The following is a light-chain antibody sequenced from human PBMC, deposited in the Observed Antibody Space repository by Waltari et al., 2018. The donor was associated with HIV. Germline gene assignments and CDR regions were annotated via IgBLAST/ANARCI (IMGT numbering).Light chain of an antibody. CDR1: QSLLHSSTNKNY. CDR2: WAS. Sequence: DIVMTQSPDSLAVSLGERATINCKSSQSLLHSSTNKNYLAWYQQKPGQPPKLLIYWASTREAGVPGRFSGSGAGTDFTLTISSLQAADVAVYYWQQDYSTLPITFGQGTRLEIK. CDR3: QQDYSTLPIT. J-gene: IGKJ5*01. V-gene: IGKV4-1*01.